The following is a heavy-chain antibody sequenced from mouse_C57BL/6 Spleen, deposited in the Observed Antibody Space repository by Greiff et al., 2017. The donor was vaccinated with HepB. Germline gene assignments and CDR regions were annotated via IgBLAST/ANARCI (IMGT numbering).Heavy chain of an antibody. J-gene: IGHJ3*01. V-gene: IGHV1-81*01. CDR3: ARSEDGYYERFAY. CDR1: GYTFTSYG. Sequence: VKLQQSGAELARPGASVKLSCKASGYTFTSYGISWVKQRTGQGLEWIGEIYPRSGNTYYNEKFKGKATLTADKSSSTAYMELRSLTSEDSAVYFCARSEDGYYERFAYWGQGTLVTVSA. CDR2: IYPRSGNT. D-gene: IGHD2-3*01.